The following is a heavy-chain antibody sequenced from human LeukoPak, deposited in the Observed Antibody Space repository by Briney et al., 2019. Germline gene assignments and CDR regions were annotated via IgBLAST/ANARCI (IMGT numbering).Heavy chain of an antibody. V-gene: IGHV4-39*07. Sequence: SETLSLTCTVSGGSISSSSYYWGWIRQPPGKGLEWIGSIYYSGSTYYNPSLKSRITISVDTSKNQFSLKLSSVTAADTAVYYCASGGPYVEMATTTKGDFDYWGQGTLVTVSS. CDR2: IYYSGST. J-gene: IGHJ4*02. D-gene: IGHD5-24*01. CDR3: ASGGPYVEMATTTKGDFDY. CDR1: GGSISSSSYY.